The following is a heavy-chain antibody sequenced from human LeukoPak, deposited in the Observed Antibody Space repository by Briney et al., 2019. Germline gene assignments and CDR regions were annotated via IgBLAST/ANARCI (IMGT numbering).Heavy chain of an antibody. Sequence: GASVKVSCKASGYTFTGYYMHWVRQAPGQGLEWMGWINPNSGGTNYAQKFQGRVTMTRDTSISTAYMELSRLRSDDTAVYYCARDRPYSDSSGHTEFDCWGQGTLVTVSS. CDR1: GYTFTGYY. V-gene: IGHV1-2*02. CDR3: ARDRPYSDSSGHTEFDC. CDR2: INPNSGGT. D-gene: IGHD3-22*01. J-gene: IGHJ4*02.